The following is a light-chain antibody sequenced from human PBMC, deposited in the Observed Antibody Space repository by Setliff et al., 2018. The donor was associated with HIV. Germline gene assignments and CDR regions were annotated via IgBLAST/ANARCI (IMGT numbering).Light chain of an antibody. CDR2: DVT. J-gene: IGLJ3*02. V-gene: IGLV2-14*03. Sequence: QSALAQPASVSGSPGQSITISCTAATSDVGGFTYVSWYQQHPGKAPKLMIYDVTHRPSGVSNHFSGSKSGNTASLTISGLQAEDEADYYCSSYTTNTDVFGGGTK. CDR3: SSYTTNTDV. CDR1: TSDVGGFTY.